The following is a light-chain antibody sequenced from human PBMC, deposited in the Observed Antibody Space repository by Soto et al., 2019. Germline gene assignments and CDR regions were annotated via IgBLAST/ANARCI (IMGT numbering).Light chain of an antibody. CDR1: QSISIY. J-gene: IGKJ3*01. Sequence: DIQMTQSPSSLSASVGDRVTITCRASQSISIYVNWFQQKPGKAPQLLIYAASSLRSGVPSRFSGSGSGTEFTLTISSLQPEDFATYVCQQSYNAPYTFGPGTKVDIK. V-gene: IGKV1-39*01. CDR2: AAS. CDR3: QQSYNAPYT.